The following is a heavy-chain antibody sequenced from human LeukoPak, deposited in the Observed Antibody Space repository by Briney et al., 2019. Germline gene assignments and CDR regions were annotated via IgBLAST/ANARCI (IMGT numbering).Heavy chain of an antibody. CDR1: GFTFNNAW. CDR3: TTIKVTWGY. J-gene: IGHJ4*02. Sequence: GGSLRLSCAASGFTFNNAWMSCVRQAPGKGLEWVGRIKSESDGGTTDYAAPVKGRFTISRDDSKNTLYLQMNSLNTEDTAVYYCTTIKVTWGYWGQGTLVTVSS. CDR2: IKSESDGGTT. D-gene: IGHD7-27*01. V-gene: IGHV3-15*01.